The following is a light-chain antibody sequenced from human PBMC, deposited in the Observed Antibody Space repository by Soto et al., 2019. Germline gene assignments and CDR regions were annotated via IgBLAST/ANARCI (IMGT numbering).Light chain of an antibody. CDR3: QHYNSYSEA. CDR2: HAS. CDR1: HGISNY. J-gene: IGKJ1*01. V-gene: IGKV1-33*01. Sequence: DIQMTQSPSSLSASVGDRVTITCQAIHGISNYLNWYQQKPGKAPKLLIYHASNLETGVPSRFSGSGSGTEFTLTISSLQPDDFATYYCQHYNSYSEAFGQGTKVDI.